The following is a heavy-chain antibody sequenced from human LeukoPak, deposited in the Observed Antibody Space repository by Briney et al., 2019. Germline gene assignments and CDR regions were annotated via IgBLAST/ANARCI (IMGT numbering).Heavy chain of an antibody. CDR3: ARGSSGSWSPYYYYYYMDV. V-gene: IGHV1-18*01. J-gene: IGHJ6*03. CDR2: ISAYNGNT. CDR1: GYTFTSYG. Sequence: GASVKVSCKASGYTFTSYGISWVRQAPGQGLEWMGWISAYNGNTNYAQKLQGRVTMTTDTSTSTAYMELRSLRSDDTAVYYCARGSSGSWSPYYYYYYMDVWGKGTTVTVSS. D-gene: IGHD1-26*01.